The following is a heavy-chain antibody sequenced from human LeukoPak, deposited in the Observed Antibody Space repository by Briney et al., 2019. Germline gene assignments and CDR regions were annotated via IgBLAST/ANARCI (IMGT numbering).Heavy chain of an antibody. CDR2: ISSSGDDI. CDR3: ARWYCSSNGRLNYYFGMDV. J-gene: IGHJ6*02. D-gene: IGHD2-2*01. V-gene: IGHV3-48*03. CDR1: GFTFSSYE. Sequence: PGGSLRLSCAASGFTFSSYEMNWVRQAPGKGLEWVSFISSSGDDIYYVDSVKGRFTISRDNAKHSLYLQMNSLRAEDTALYYCARWYCSSNGRLNYYFGMDVWGQGTTVTVSS.